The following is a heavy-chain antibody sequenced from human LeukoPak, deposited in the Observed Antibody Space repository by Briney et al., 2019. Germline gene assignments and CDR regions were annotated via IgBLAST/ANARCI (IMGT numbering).Heavy chain of an antibody. J-gene: IGHJ4*02. CDR3: ARDGQWLVRGGDYFDY. D-gene: IGHD6-19*01. CDR2: IWYDGSNK. V-gene: IGHV3-33*01. Sequence: GGSRRLSCAASGFTFSSYGMHWVRQAPGKGLEWVAVIWYDGSNKYYADSVKGRFTISRDNSKNTLYLEMNSLRGEDTAVYYCARDGQWLVRGGDYFDYWGQGTLVTVSS. CDR1: GFTFSSYG.